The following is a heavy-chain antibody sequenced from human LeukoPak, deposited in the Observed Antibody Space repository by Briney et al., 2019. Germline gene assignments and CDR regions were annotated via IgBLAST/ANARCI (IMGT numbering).Heavy chain of an antibody. CDR1: GYTFTGYY. CDR2: INPNSGGT. CDR3: ERVVVVAATPYYYYYYMDV. D-gene: IGHD2-15*01. Sequence: ASAKVSCKASGYTFTGYYMHWVPQAPGQGLEGMGWINPNSGGTNYAQKFKCRVTMTRDTSISTAYMELSRLRSDDTAVYYCERVVVVAATPYYYYYYMDVGGKGTTVTLSS. V-gene: IGHV1-2*02. J-gene: IGHJ6*03.